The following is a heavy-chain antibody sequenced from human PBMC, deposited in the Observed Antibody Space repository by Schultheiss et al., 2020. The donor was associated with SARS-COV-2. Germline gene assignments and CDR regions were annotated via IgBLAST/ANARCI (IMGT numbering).Heavy chain of an antibody. Sequence: SETLSLTCAVYGGSFSGYYWGWIRQPPGRGLEWIGNIYYTGSTYYNPSLKSRVTISVDTSKNQFSLKLSSVTAADTAVYYCARVERFLEWLSFDYWGQGTLVTVSS. CDR1: GGSFSGYY. CDR2: IYYTGST. V-gene: IGHV4-34*01. D-gene: IGHD3-3*01. CDR3: ARVERFLEWLSFDY. J-gene: IGHJ4*02.